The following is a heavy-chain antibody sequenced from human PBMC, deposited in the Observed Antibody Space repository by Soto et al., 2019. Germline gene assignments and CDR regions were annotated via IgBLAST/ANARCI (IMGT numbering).Heavy chain of an antibody. CDR2: INHSGST. Sequence: SETLSLTCAVYGGSFSGYYWSWIRQPPGKGLEWIGEINHSGSTNYNPSLKSRVTISVDTSKNQFSLKLSSVTAADTAVYYCARGQELGYCSGGSCREFDLWGQGTLVTVSS. J-gene: IGHJ5*02. D-gene: IGHD2-15*01. CDR1: GGSFSGYY. CDR3: ARGQELGYCSGGSCREFDL. V-gene: IGHV4-34*01.